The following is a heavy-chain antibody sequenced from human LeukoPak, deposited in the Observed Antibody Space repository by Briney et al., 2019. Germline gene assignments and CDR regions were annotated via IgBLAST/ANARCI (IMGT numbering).Heavy chain of an antibody. CDR1: GFTFSSYE. CDR3: ARGGVTRTRGLDY. Sequence: PGGSLRLSCAASGFTFSSYEMNWVRQAPGKGLEWVSYISSSGSTIYYADSVKGRFTISRDNAKNSLYLQMNSLRAEDTAVYYCARGGVTRTRGLDYWGQGTLVTVSS. V-gene: IGHV3-48*03. D-gene: IGHD2-21*02. CDR2: ISSSGSTI. J-gene: IGHJ4*02.